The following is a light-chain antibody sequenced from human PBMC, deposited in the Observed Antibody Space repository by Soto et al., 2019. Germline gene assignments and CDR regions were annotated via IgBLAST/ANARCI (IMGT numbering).Light chain of an antibody. CDR2: EVF. J-gene: IGLJ2*01. V-gene: IGLV2-14*01. Sequence: QSVLTQPASVSGSPGQSITISCTGSSSDVGGYNYVSWYQQHPGKAPKIIIYEVFNRPSGVSDRFSGSKSGNTASLTISGLQAEDEANYYCMSYTSSSTLVFGGGTQLTVL. CDR1: SSDVGGYNY. CDR3: MSYTSSSTLV.